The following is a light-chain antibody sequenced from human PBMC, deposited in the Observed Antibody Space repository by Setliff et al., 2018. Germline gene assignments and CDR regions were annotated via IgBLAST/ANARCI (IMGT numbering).Light chain of an antibody. J-gene: IGLJ1*01. CDR3: SSYAGTNNPYV. Sequence: QSALTQPPSASGSPGQSLITSCTGTSRDVGSSTFVSWYQQHPGKAPKLLIYEISKRPSGVPDRFSGSKSGNTASLTVSGLQAEDEADYYCSSYAGTNNPYVFGSGTKVTVL. CDR1: SRDVGSSTF. CDR2: EIS. V-gene: IGLV2-8*01.